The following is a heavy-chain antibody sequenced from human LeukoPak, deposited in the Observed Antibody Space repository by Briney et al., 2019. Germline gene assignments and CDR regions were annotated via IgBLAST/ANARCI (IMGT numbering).Heavy chain of an antibody. J-gene: IGHJ4*02. Sequence: GGSWRSSFAPLGFTFGGFEMTWFGQAPGKGWNWFSYITSSGSTIYYADSVKGRFTISRDNAKNSLYLQMNSLRAEDTAVYYCAKDARRTSGWYFFDYWGQGTLVTVSS. CDR1: GFTFGGFE. D-gene: IGHD6-19*01. CDR3: AKDARRTSGWYFFDY. V-gene: IGHV3-48*03. CDR2: ITSSGSTI.